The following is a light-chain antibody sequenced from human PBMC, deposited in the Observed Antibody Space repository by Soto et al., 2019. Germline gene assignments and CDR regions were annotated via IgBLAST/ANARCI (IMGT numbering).Light chain of an antibody. CDR2: QVS. J-gene: IGKJ1*01. CDR3: QQYSRLWT. Sequence: DIQMTQSPSTLSASVGDRVTITCRATQNINNYLAWYQQKPGKAPNLLIYQVSSLESGVPSRFSGSGSGTEFTLTISSGQPDDFATYYCQQYSRLWTFGQGTKVEV. V-gene: IGKV1-5*03. CDR1: QNINNY.